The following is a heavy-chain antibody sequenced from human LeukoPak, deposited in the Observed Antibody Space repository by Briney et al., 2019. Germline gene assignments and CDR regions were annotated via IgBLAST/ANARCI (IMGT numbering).Heavy chain of an antibody. CDR3: ARGPCITILRGVAISDGFDM. V-gene: IGHV3-21*01. J-gene: IGHJ3*02. CDR2: IDTTSSYI. Sequence: GGSLRLSCAASGFTFSRHGMNWVRQAPGKGLEWVSFIDTTSSYIYYADSMKGRFTISRDNAKNSLYLEMNSLRAEDTAVYYCARGPCITILRGVAISDGFDMWGQGTMVIVSS. CDR1: GFTFSRHG. D-gene: IGHD3-10*01.